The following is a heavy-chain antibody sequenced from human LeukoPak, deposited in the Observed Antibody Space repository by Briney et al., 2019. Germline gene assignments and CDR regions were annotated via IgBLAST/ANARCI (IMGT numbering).Heavy chain of an antibody. CDR2: VSGDGGVT. Sequence: RRSLRLSCAASGFTFRDFSMHWVRQAPGKGLEWVSLVSGDGGVTHYADSVKGRFTISRDNSKNSLYLQMSSLRVEDTAFYYCAKGNNSLSFNFDYWGQGTLVTVSS. CDR1: GFTFRDFS. CDR3: AKGNNSLSFNFDY. J-gene: IGHJ4*02. V-gene: IGHV3-43*02. D-gene: IGHD2/OR15-2a*01.